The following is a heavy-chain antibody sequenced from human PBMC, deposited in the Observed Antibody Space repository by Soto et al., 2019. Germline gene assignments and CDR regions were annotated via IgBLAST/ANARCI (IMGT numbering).Heavy chain of an antibody. D-gene: IGHD7-27*01. Sequence: QVQLVQSGAEVKKPGASVSICCKASGYSLPTHTIHWVRQAPGHRLEWMGWSNAATGHTKYSQNFQNRVTIYSDTSASTVYMKLTGLTADDTAIYYCARANGTYDWGPNDDWGQGNLVTVSS. CDR1: GYSLPTHT. CDR2: SNAATGHT. J-gene: IGHJ4*02. CDR3: ARANGTYDWGPNDD. V-gene: IGHV1-3*01.